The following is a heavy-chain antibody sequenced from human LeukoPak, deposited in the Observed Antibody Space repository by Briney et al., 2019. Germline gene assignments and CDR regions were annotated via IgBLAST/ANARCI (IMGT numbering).Heavy chain of an antibody. D-gene: IGHD3-3*01. CDR2: ISAYNGNT. CDR3: ARCSEGDFGVVITPPFDY. J-gene: IGHJ4*02. Sequence: ASVKVSCKASGYTFTSYGISWVRQAPGQGLEWMGWISAYNGNTNYAQKLQGRVTMTTDTSTSTAYMELRSLRSDDTAVYYCARCSEGDFGVVITPPFDYWGQGTLVTVSS. CDR1: GYTFTSYG. V-gene: IGHV1-18*01.